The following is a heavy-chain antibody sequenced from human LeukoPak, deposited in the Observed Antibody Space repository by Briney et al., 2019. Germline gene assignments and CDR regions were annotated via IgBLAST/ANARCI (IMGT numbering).Heavy chain of an antibody. J-gene: IGHJ4*02. V-gene: IGHV4-34*01. CDR2: INHSGST. CDR1: GGSFSGYY. Sequence: SETLSLTCSVYGGSFSGYYWIWIRQPPGKGLEWIGEINHSGSTNYNPSIKSRVTISVDASKNQFSLKLSSVSAADTAVYYCARGEGYTVDYWGQGTLVTVSS. CDR3: ARGEGYTVDY. D-gene: IGHD1-1*01.